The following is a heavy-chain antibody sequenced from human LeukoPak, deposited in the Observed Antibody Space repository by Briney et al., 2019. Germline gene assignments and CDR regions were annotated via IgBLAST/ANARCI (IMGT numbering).Heavy chain of an antibody. Sequence: GGSLRLSCAASGFTFSDYYMSWIRQAPGKGLEWVSYISSSSSYTNYADSVKGRFTISRDNAKNSLYLQVNSLRAEDTAVYYCAREVKAVPGDESFDYWGQGTLVTVSS. J-gene: IGHJ4*02. CDR2: ISSSSSYT. V-gene: IGHV3-11*05. CDR1: GFTFSDYY. CDR3: AREVKAVPGDESFDY. D-gene: IGHD6-19*01.